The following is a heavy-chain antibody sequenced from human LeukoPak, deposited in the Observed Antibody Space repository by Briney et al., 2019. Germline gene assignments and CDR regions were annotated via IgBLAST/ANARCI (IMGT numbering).Heavy chain of an antibody. D-gene: IGHD3-22*01. V-gene: IGHV4-4*07. CDR2: IYTSGST. Sequence: SETLSLTCTVSGGSISSYYWSWIRQPAGKGLEWIGRIYTSGSTNYNPSLKSRVTTSVDTSKNQFSLKLSSVTAADTAVYYCARGPDYYYDSSGYLPPPEDYWGQGTLVTVSS. J-gene: IGHJ4*02. CDR3: ARGPDYYYDSSGYLPPPEDY. CDR1: GGSISSYY.